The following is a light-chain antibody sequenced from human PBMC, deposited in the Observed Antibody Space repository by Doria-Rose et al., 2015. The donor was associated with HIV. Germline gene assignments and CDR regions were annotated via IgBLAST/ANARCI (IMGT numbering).Light chain of an antibody. V-gene: IGKV4-1*01. CDR2: WAS. Sequence: DIRMTQSPESLGMSLGERATLNCKSNQSLLYTSKHYLAWYQQKPGQPPKLLIYWASTRQPRVPARFSGSGSGTDFTLTISSLEAEDVAVYYCQQYYDTPSFGPGTTVDIK. CDR1: QSLLYTSKHY. CDR3: QQYYDTPS. J-gene: IGKJ3*01.